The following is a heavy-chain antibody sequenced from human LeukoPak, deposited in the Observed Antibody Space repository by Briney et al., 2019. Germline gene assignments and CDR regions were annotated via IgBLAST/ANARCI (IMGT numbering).Heavy chain of an antibody. V-gene: IGHV3-23*01. Sequence: GGSLRLSCAASGFNSKYYAMTWVRQAPGKGLEWVSSISGSGDYTYYADSVKGRFTISRDNSKNTLYLQMNSLRAEDTAVYYCAKVLRYCSGGSCSDYWGQGTLVTVSS. CDR3: AKVLRYCSGGSCSDY. CDR2: ISGSGDYT. D-gene: IGHD2-15*01. J-gene: IGHJ4*02. CDR1: GFNSKYYA.